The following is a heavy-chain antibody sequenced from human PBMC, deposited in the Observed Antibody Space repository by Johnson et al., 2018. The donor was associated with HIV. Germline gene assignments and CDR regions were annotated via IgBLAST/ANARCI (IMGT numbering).Heavy chain of an antibody. CDR2: IYSGGKT. D-gene: IGHD3-10*01. CDR3: ARRPTYGSGTHKAFYI. V-gene: IGHV3-53*01. Sequence: EQLVESGGGLVQSGGSLRLSCGASGFTVSSNYMSWVRQAPGKGLEWVSVIYSGGKTYYADSVKGRFTISRDNSKNSLFLRMNSLRVEDTAFYYCARRPTYGSGTHKAFYIWGQGTMVTVSS. CDR1: GFTVSSNY. J-gene: IGHJ3*02.